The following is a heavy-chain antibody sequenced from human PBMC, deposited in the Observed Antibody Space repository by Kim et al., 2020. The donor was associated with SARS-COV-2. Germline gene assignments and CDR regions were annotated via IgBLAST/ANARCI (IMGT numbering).Heavy chain of an antibody. CDR2: ITKSRTNK. D-gene: IGHD5-12*01. Sequence: GGSLRLSCATSGFTFSAYDMHWVRQAPGKGLEWVSLITKSRTNKYYADSVEGRFTISRDNSKNSLFLQMNSLRDEDTALYYCGRDRMGGYVDIWVEGRMV. CDR1: GFTFSAYD. CDR3: GRDRMGGYVDI. J-gene: IGHJ3*02. V-gene: IGHV3-48*02.